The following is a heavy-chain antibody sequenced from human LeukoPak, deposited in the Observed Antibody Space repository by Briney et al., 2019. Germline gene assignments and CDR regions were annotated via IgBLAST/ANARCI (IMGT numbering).Heavy chain of an antibody. CDR1: GGSISSSSYY. Sequence: PSETLCLTCTVSGGSISSSSYYWGWIRQPPGKGLEWIGSIYYSGSTYYNPSLKSRVTISVDTSKNQFSLKLSSVTAADTAVYYCARVASSSWYSPSSYYYYYGMDVWGQGTTVTVSS. D-gene: IGHD6-13*01. CDR3: ARVASSSWYSPSSYYYYYGMDV. V-gene: IGHV4-39*07. CDR2: IYYSGST. J-gene: IGHJ6*02.